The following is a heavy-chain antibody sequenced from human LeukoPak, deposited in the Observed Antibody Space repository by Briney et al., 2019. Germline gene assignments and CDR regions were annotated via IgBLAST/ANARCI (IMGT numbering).Heavy chain of an antibody. CDR2: INTNTGNP. CDR3: ARDAGIAAAANFDY. V-gene: IGHV7-4-1*02. J-gene: IGHJ4*02. D-gene: IGHD6-13*01. CDR1: GYTFTSYA. Sequence: GASVKVSCKASGYTFTSYAMNWVRQAPGQGLEWMGWINTNTGNPTYAQGFTGRFVFSLDTSVGTAYLQISSLKAEDTAVYYCARDAGIAAAANFDYWGQGTLVTVSS.